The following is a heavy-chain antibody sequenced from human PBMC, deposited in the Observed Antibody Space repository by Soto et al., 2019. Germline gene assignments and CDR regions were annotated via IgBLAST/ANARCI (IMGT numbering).Heavy chain of an antibody. CDR1: CGSISSGDYY. CDR2: ISYSGST. J-gene: IGHJ6*02. CDR3: ARGQAAAPAMDV. D-gene: IGHD6-13*01. Sequence: SETLSLTCSVSCGSISSGDYYWTWIRQPPGKGLEWIGYISYSGSTFYSPSLKRRVTISVDRSKNQFSLKLSSVTAADTAVYYCARGQAAAPAMDVWGQGTTVTVSS. V-gene: IGHV4-30-4*01.